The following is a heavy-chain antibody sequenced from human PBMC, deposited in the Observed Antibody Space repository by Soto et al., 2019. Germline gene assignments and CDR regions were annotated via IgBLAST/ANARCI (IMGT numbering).Heavy chain of an antibody. CDR2: MNPNSGNT. CDR1: GYTFTSYD. CDR3: AGGPPVGWGGYYYV. V-gene: IGHV1-8*01. D-gene: IGHD3-3*01. J-gene: IGHJ6*02. Sequence: ASVKVSCKASGYTFTSYDINWVRQATGQGLEWMGWMNPNSGNTGYAQKFQGRVTMTRNTSISTAYMELSSLRSEDTAVYYCAGGPPVGWGGYYYVWGQGTTVTVSS.